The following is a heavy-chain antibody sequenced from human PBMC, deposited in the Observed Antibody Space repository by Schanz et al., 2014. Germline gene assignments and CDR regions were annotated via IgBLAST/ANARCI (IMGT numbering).Heavy chain of an antibody. CDR3: AKDAENTAMITDYFDY. D-gene: IGHD5-18*01. CDR1: GFNFSDYA. Sequence: EVHLLESGGGLVPPGGSLRLSCAASGFNFSDYAMCWVRQAPGKGLEWVSAISGRDGSTYYADSVRGRFTISRDNSKNTLYLQMNSLRAEDTAVYYCAKDAENTAMITDYFDYWGQGTLVTVSS. V-gene: IGHV3-23*01. CDR2: ISGRDGST. J-gene: IGHJ4*02.